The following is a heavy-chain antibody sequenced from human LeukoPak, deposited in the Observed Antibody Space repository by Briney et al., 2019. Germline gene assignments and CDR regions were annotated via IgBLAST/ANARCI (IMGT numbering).Heavy chain of an antibody. D-gene: IGHD2-2*01. Sequence: ASVKVSCKASGYTLTSYDINWVRQATGQGLEWMGWMNPNSGNTGYAQKFQGRVTMTRNTSISTAYMELSSLRSEDTAVYYCAREGPAAIPFDYWGQGTLVTVSS. J-gene: IGHJ4*02. CDR1: GYTLTSYD. CDR2: MNPNSGNT. V-gene: IGHV1-8*01. CDR3: AREGPAAIPFDY.